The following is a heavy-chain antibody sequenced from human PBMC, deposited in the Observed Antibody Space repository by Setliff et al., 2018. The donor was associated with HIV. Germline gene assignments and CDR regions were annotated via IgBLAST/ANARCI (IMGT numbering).Heavy chain of an antibody. Sequence: SETLSLTCTVSGGSISSYYWSWIRQPPGKGLEWIGYIYYSGSTNYNPSLKSRVTISVDTSKNQFSLMLSYVTAADTAVYYCARYSPRGYTLTGPYWGQGTLVTVSS. CDR3: ARYSPRGYTLTGPY. CDR1: GGSISSYY. V-gene: IGHV4-59*12. CDR2: IYYSGST. D-gene: IGHD6-25*01. J-gene: IGHJ4*02.